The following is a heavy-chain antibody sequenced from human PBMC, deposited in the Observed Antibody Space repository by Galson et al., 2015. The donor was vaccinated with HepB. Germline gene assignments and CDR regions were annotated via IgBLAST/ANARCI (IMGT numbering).Heavy chain of an antibody. CDR2: ISYDGSNK. J-gene: IGHJ4*02. Sequence: SLRLSCAASGFSFSSYAMHWVRQAPGKGLEWVAVISYDGSNKYYADSVKGRFTISRDNSKNTLYLQMNSLRAEDTAVYYCARGDPRGKKYYYDSSGLLVWGQGTLVTVSS. CDR1: GFSFSSYA. CDR3: ARGDPRGKKYYYDSSGLLV. D-gene: IGHD3-22*01. V-gene: IGHV3-30-3*01.